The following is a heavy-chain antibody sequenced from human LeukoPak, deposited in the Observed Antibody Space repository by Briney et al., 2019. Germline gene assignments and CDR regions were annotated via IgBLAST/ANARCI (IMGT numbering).Heavy chain of an antibody. V-gene: IGHV3-21*01. D-gene: IGHD4-17*01. Sequence: GGSLRLSCAASGFTFSNYNMNWVRQTPGKGLEWVSSITRDSIYTFYADSVRCRFTISRDNAKNSLSLQMNSLRAEDTAVYYCARDPYNGYYGDDYYYYMDVWGKGTMVTISS. CDR1: GFTFSNYN. J-gene: IGHJ6*03. CDR2: ITRDSIYT. CDR3: ARDPYNGYYGDDYYYYMDV.